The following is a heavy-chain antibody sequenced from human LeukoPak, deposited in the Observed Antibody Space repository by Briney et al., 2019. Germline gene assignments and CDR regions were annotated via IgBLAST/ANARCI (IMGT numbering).Heavy chain of an antibody. V-gene: IGHV4-61*02. CDR1: GGSISSGSYY. CDR3: ATENIVVVPAANHWFDP. Sequence: SETLSLTCTVSGGSISSGSYYWSWIRQPAGKGLEWIGRIYTSGSTNYNPSLKSRVTISVDTSKNQFSLKLSSVTAADTAVYYCATENIVVVPAANHWFDPWGQGILVTVSS. D-gene: IGHD2-2*01. CDR2: IYTSGST. J-gene: IGHJ5*02.